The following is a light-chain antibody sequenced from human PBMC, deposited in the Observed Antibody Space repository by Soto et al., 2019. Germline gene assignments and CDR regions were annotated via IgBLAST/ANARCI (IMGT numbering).Light chain of an antibody. CDR2: EGT. J-gene: IGLJ2*01. CDR1: SSDVGSFNL. V-gene: IGLV2-23*01. Sequence: QSALTQPASVSGSPGQSITISCTATSSDVGSFNLVSWYQQSPGKAPKLIIYEGTRRPSGASTRFSGSKSGNTASLTISGLQAEDEADYYCCSYAGGVVFGGGTKVTVL. CDR3: CSYAGGVV.